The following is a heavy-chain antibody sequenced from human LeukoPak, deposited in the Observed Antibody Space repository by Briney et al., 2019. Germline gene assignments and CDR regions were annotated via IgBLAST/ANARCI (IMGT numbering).Heavy chain of an antibody. CDR1: GGSISSGSYY. CDR2: IYTSGST. CDR3: ARTSRIVTRGYFDY. J-gene: IGHJ4*02. D-gene: IGHD1-26*01. V-gene: IGHV4-61*02. Sequence: SQTLSLTCTVSGGSISSGSYYRSWIRQPAGKGLEWIGRIYTSGSTNYNPSLKSRVTISVDTSKNQFSLKLSSVTAADTAVYYCARTSRIVTRGYFDYWGQGTLVTVSS.